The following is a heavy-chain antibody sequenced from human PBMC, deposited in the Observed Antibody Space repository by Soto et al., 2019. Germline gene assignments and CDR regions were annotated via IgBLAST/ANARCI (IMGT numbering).Heavy chain of an antibody. D-gene: IGHD2-15*01. CDR3: ARDWGCRGGSCYDFDY. V-gene: IGHV4-38-2*02. CDR1: GYSISSGYY. Sequence: SETLSLTCAVSGYSISSGYYWGWIRQPPGKGQEWIGSIYHSGNTYYNPSLKSRVTISVDTSKNQFSLKLSSVTAADTAVYYCARDWGCRGGSCYDFDYWGQGNMVT. J-gene: IGHJ4*02. CDR2: IYHSGNT.